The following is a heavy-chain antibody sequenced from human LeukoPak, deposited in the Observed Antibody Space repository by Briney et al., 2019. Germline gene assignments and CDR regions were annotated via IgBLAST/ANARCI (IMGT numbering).Heavy chain of an antibody. CDR1: GFTFSSYA. D-gene: IGHD2-15*01. Sequence: GGSLRLSCAASGFTFSSYAMSWVRQAPGKGLEWVSGMSGSGGSTYYADSVKGRFTISRDSSKNTLYLQMNSLRAEDTAVYYCAKVLVVDTTPSYWGPGTLVTVSS. CDR2: MSGSGGST. V-gene: IGHV3-23*01. J-gene: IGHJ4*02. CDR3: AKVLVVDTTPSY.